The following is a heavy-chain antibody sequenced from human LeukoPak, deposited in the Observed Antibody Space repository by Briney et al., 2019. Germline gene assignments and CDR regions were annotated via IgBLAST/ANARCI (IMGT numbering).Heavy chain of an antibody. D-gene: IGHD5-24*01. Sequence: GGSLRLSCAASEFTFSSYGMHWVRQAPGKGLEWVAFLWHDGNNKNYADSVKGRFTISRDNSKNTLYLQMNSLRPEDTAVYYCAKGRDGYSPFDYWGQGTLVTVSS. CDR2: LWHDGNNK. J-gene: IGHJ4*02. CDR3: AKGRDGYSPFDY. CDR1: EFTFSSYG. V-gene: IGHV3-30*02.